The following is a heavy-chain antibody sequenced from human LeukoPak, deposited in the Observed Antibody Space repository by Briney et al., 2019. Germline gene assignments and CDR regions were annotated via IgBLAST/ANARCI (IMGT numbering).Heavy chain of an antibody. D-gene: IGHD2-21*02. CDR2: IKQDGSEK. J-gene: IGHJ6*02. CDR3: ARYCGGDCYGMDV. Sequence: GGSLRLSCAASGFTFSNYGMNWVRQAPGKGLEWVANIKQDGSEKDYVDSVKGRFTISRDNPKNSLFLQMNSLRAEDTAVYYCARYCGGDCYGMDVWGQGTTVTVSS. CDR1: GFTFSNYG. V-gene: IGHV3-7*01.